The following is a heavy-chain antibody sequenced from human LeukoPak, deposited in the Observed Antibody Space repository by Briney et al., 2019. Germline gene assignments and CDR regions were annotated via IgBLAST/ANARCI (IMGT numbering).Heavy chain of an antibody. CDR3: ARQDTAMSYAYDI. V-gene: IGHV4-59*08. CDR2: SHHSGGA. CDR1: GASISSYY. Sequence: SETLSLTCIVSGASISSYYWTWIRQPPGKGLEWIGFSHHSGGAYYNPSLKSRVTISLDTSKNQFSLKLSSVTAADTAVYYCARQDTAMSYAYDIWGKGTMVIVSS. J-gene: IGHJ3*02. D-gene: IGHD5-18*01.